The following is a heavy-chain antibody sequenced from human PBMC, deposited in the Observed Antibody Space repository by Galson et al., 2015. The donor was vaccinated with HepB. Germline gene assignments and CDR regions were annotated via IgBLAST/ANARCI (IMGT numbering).Heavy chain of an antibody. Sequence: SLRLSCAASGFTFSSYSMNWVRQAPGKGLEWVSSISSSSSYIYYADSVKGRFTISRDNAKNSLYLQMNSLRAEDTAVYYCARGLVFDWLFSPYYYYGMDVWGQGTTVTVSS. J-gene: IGHJ6*02. CDR1: GFTFSSYS. D-gene: IGHD3-9*01. CDR3: ARGLVFDWLFSPYYYYGMDV. V-gene: IGHV3-21*01. CDR2: ISSSSSYI.